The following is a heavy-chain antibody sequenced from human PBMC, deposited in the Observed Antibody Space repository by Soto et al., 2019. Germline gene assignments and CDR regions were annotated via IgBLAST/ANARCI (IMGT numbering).Heavy chain of an antibody. D-gene: IGHD3-10*01. Sequence: GGSLRLSCAASGFTFSDKSMNWVRQAPGKGLEWVSSISSLNTYIYYADSVRGRFTISRDNAKNSLYLQMDSLRAEDTAVYYCARGGLTMVRGVSPADFDSWDQEALVAVSS. CDR3: ARGGLTMVRGVSPADFDS. CDR2: ISSLNTYI. J-gene: IGHJ4*01. V-gene: IGHV3-21*01. CDR1: GFTFSDKS.